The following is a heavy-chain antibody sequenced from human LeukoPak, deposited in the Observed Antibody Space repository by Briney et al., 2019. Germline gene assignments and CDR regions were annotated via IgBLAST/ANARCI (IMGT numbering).Heavy chain of an antibody. CDR3: ARPLHYYYYMAV. Sequence: SETLSLTCTVSNGSISSSSYYWGWIRRPPGKGLEWIGSIYYSGSTYYNPSLKSRVTISVDTPKNQFSLKLSSVTAADTAVYYCARPLHYYYYMAVWGKGTTVTVSS. V-gene: IGHV4-39*01. CDR2: IYYSGST. J-gene: IGHJ6*03. CDR1: NGSISSSSYY.